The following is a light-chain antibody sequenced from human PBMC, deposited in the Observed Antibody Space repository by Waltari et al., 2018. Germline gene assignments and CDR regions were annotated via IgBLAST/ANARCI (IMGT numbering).Light chain of an antibody. J-gene: IGKJ1*01. CDR3: QQYNSYTWT. CDR2: KAS. V-gene: IGKV1-5*03. Sequence: DIQMTQSPSTLSASVGDRVTITCRASQSISSWLAWYQQKPGKAPKLLIYKASSLESGVTSRFSGSGSGTELTLTISSLQPDDFATYYCQQYNSYTWTFGQGTKVDIK. CDR1: QSISSW.